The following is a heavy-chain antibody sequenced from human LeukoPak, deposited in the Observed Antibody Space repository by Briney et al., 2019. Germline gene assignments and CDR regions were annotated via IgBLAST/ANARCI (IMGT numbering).Heavy chain of an antibody. CDR1: GGSISSGGYY. CDR2: IYYSGST. D-gene: IGHD2-2*01. Sequence: SQTLSLTCTVSGGSISSGGYYWSWIRQHPGKRLEWIGYIYYSGSTYYNPSLKSRVTISVDTSKNQFSLKLSSVTAADTAVYYCARFRCCSSTSCINYGMDVWGQGTTVTVSS. J-gene: IGHJ6*02. V-gene: IGHV4-31*03. CDR3: ARFRCCSSTSCINYGMDV.